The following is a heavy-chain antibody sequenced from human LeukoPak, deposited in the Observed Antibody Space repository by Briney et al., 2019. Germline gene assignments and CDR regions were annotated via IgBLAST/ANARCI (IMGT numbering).Heavy chain of an antibody. CDR2: ISYDGSNK. CDR3: AREPSSTEAYFDY. D-gene: IGHD6-13*01. V-gene: IGHV3-30-3*01. J-gene: IGHJ4*02. CDR1: GFTFSSYA. Sequence: GGSLRLSCAASGFTFSSYAMHWVRQAPGKGLEWVAVISYDGSNKYYADSVKGRFTISRDNSKNTLYLQMNSLRAEDTAVYYRAREPSSTEAYFDYWGQGTLVTVSS.